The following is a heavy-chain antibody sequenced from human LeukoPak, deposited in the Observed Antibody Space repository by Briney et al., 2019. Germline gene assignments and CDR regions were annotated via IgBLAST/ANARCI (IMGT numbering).Heavy chain of an antibody. D-gene: IGHD1-14*01. CDR2: ISSSGSTI. CDR3: ARRSGTTFFDH. CDR1: GFTFSTYS. J-gene: IGHJ4*02. Sequence: GGSLRLSCAASGFTFSTYSMNWVRQAPGKGLEWVSYISSSGSTIYYADSVRGRFTISRDNTKNSLYLQMNSLRAEDTAVYYCARRSGTTFFDHWGQGTVVTVSS. V-gene: IGHV3-48*04.